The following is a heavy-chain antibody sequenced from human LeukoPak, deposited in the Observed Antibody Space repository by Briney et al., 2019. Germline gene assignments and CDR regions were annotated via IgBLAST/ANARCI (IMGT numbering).Heavy chain of an antibody. J-gene: IGHJ3*02. V-gene: IGHV1-2*02. CDR2: INPNSDGT. D-gene: IGHD3-22*01. Sequence: ASVKVSCKASGYTFTGYYMHWVRQAPGQGLEWMGLINPNSDGTNYAQKFQGRVTMTRGTSIITAYMELSRLRADDSAAYYCAVGRLSSGYYEDDAFDIWGQGTMVTVSS. CDR3: AVGRLSSGYYEDDAFDI. CDR1: GYTFTGYY.